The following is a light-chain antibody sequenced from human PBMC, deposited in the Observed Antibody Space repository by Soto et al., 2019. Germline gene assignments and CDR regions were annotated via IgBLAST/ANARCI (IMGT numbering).Light chain of an antibody. Sequence: QSALIQPASVSGSPGESITISCTGTSRDVGGSNYVSWYQHHPHRAPKLLIYEVRYRPSGVSSRFSGSKSGNTASLTISGLQAEYEADYYCSSYTSSNTLEVFGVGTKLTVL. CDR2: EVR. CDR3: SSYTSSNTLEV. CDR1: SRDVGGSNY. V-gene: IGLV2-14*01. J-gene: IGLJ1*01.